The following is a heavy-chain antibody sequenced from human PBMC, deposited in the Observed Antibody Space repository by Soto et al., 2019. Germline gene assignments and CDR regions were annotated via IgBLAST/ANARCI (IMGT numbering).Heavy chain of an antibody. Sequence: QVQLQESGPGLVKPSETLSLTCNVSGGSISSYYWSWIRQPPGKGLEWIGYIYDSGSTNYNPSLKSRVTISLDTSKNQVFLKLSSVTAADTAVYYCASNRRIVYSPIDYWGQGTLVTVSS. D-gene: IGHD4-4*01. CDR3: ASNRRIVYSPIDY. V-gene: IGHV4-59*01. CDR1: GGSISSYY. J-gene: IGHJ4*02. CDR2: IYDSGST.